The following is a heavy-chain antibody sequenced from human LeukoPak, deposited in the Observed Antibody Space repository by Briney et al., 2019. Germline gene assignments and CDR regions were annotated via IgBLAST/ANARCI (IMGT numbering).Heavy chain of an antibody. CDR2: ISTSGRYT. J-gene: IGHJ4*02. CDR1: GFTFSTYE. Sequence: GGSLRLSCAASGFTFSTYEMNWVRQAPGKGLEWVSYISTSGRYTNYTDSVKGRFTISRDNAKNSLFLQMNSLRAEDTAVYYCARVASITMICDFWGQGTLVTVSS. V-gene: IGHV3-48*03. D-gene: IGHD3-22*01. CDR3: ARVASITMICDF.